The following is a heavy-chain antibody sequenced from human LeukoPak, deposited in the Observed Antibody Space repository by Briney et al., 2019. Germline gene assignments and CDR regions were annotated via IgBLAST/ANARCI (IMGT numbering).Heavy chain of an antibody. CDR2: ISWNSGSI. V-gene: IGHV3-9*03. Sequence: PGGSLRLSCAASGFTFDDYAMHWVRQAPGKGLEWVSGISWNSGSIGYADSVKGRFTISRDNAKNSLYLQMNSLRAEDMALYYCAKDTCFRSSCPTHGAFDIWGQGTMVTVSS. CDR1: GFTFDDYA. J-gene: IGHJ3*02. D-gene: IGHD6-13*01. CDR3: AKDTCFRSSCPTHGAFDI.